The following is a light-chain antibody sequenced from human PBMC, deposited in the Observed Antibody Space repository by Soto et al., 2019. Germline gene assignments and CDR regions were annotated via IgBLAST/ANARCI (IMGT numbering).Light chain of an antibody. Sequence: DIQMAQSPSSLFASVGDRVTITCQASQDVSHFLNWYQQKPGKAPKVLIYDASNLQTGVPSRFSGRGSGTDFTFTISSLQPDDTGTYYCQQYDDLPITFGQATR. CDR3: QQYDDLPIT. CDR2: DAS. CDR1: QDVSHF. J-gene: IGKJ5*01. V-gene: IGKV1-33*01.